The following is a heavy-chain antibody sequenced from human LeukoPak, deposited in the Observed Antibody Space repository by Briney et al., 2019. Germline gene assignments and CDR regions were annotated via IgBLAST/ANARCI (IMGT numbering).Heavy chain of an antibody. CDR1: GYTFTSYG. CDR3: ARAPPRDYYDSSGYFDY. Sequence: ASVKVSCKASGYTFTSYGIRWVRQAPGQGLEWMGWISAYNGNTNYAQKLQGRVTMTTDTSTSTAYMELRSLRSDDTAVYYCARAPPRDYYDSSGYFDYWGQGTLVTVSS. J-gene: IGHJ4*02. V-gene: IGHV1-18*01. D-gene: IGHD3-22*01. CDR2: ISAYNGNT.